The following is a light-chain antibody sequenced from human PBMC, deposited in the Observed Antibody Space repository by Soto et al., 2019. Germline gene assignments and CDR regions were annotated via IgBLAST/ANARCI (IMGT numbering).Light chain of an antibody. J-gene: IGKJ5*01. V-gene: IGKV2D-29*02. CDR1: QSLLHITGETF. CDR3: MQRTQLPPT. Sequence: DVVMTQTPLSLSVAPGQPASISCKSSQSLLHITGETFLFWYLQKPGQFPQLLIYEVSTRVSGVPDRFSGSGSGTDFTLEIRRVETDDVGIYYCMQRTQLPPTFGQGTRLG. CDR2: EVS.